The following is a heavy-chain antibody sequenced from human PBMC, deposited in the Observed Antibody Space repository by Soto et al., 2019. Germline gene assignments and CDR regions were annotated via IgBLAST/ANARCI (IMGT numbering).Heavy chain of an antibody. V-gene: IGHV1-69*13. CDR2: IIPRSAKA. D-gene: IGHD2-2*01. CDR1: GGTFSSYA. Sequence: SVKVSCKASGGTFSSYAISWVRQAPGQGLEWMGGIIPRSAKANYAQKFEGRVTITADESTSTAYMELSSLRSEDTAVYYCAREGLVLVPTTVNSDYYYYAMDVWGQGTTVTVSS. J-gene: IGHJ6*02. CDR3: AREGLVLVPTTVNSDYYYYAMDV.